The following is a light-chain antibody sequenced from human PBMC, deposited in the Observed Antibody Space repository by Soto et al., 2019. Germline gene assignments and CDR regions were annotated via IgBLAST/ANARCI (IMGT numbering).Light chain of an antibody. CDR3: QQYGGSVQT. CDR2: GAS. Sequence: EIVLTQFPGTLSLSPGERATLSCRASQSVGSNYLAWYQQRPGQPPNLLIFGASHRAPDIPDRFSGSGSGTDFPLPLSRLEPEDFAGYYCQQYGGSVQTFGQGTKVEIK. J-gene: IGKJ1*01. V-gene: IGKV3-20*01. CDR1: QSVGSNY.